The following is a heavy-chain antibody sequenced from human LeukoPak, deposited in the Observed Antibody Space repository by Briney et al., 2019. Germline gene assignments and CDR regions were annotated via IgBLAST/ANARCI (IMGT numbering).Heavy chain of an antibody. J-gene: IGHJ6*04. CDR1: GFSFSRYG. V-gene: IGHV3-33*01. Sequence: PGGALRLSCAASGFSFSRYGMHWVRQAPGKGLEWVAVIWDNGNNKDYADSVMGRFTISRDNSKNMLYLQMNSLRADDTAVYYCARWRVWFGDFYYGMDVWDKGTTVTVSS. CDR3: ARWRVWFGDFYYGMDV. CDR2: IWDNGNNK. D-gene: IGHD3-10*01.